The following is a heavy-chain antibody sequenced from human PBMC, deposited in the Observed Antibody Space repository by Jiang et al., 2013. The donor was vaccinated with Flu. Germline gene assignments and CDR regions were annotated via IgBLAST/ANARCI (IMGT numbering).Heavy chain of an antibody. D-gene: IGHD2-2*01. J-gene: IGHJ4*02. CDR2: IRYDGSNK. CDR3: AKIGSVVPAATTDY. CDR1: GFTFSSYG. Sequence: QLLESGGGVVQPGGSLRLSCAASGFTFSSYGMHWVRQAPGKGLEWVAFIRYDGSNKYYADSVKGRFTISRDNSKNTLYLQMNSLRAEDTAVYYCAKIGSVVPAATTDYWGQGTLVTVSS. V-gene: IGHV3-30*02.